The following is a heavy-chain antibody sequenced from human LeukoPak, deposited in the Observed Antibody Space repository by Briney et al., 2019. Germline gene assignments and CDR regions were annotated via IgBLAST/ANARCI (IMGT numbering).Heavy chain of an antibody. J-gene: IGHJ4*02. CDR3: ARDDLSPNYYDSSGYSYYFDY. Sequence: PGGSLRLSCAASGFTFSSYWMSWVRQAPGKALEWVANIKQDGSEKYYVDSVKGRFTISRDNAKNSLYLQTNSLGAEDTAVYYCARDDLSPNYYDSSGYSYYFDYWGQGTLVTVSS. D-gene: IGHD3-22*01. V-gene: IGHV3-7*01. CDR1: GFTFSSYW. CDR2: IKQDGSEK.